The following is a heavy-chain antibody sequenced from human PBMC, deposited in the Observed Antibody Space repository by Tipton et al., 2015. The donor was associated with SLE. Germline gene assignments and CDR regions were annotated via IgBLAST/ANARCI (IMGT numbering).Heavy chain of an antibody. CDR2: MNPNSGNT. J-gene: IGHJ4*02. D-gene: IGHD3-22*01. CDR1: GYTFTSYD. Sequence: QLVQSGAEVKKPGASVKVSCKASGYTFTSYDINWVRQATGQGLEWMGWMNPNSGNTGYAQKFQGRVTMTRNTSVSTAYMELSRLRSDDTAVYYCARESSQWLPFDYWGQGTLVTVSS. V-gene: IGHV1-8*02. CDR3: ARESSQWLPFDY.